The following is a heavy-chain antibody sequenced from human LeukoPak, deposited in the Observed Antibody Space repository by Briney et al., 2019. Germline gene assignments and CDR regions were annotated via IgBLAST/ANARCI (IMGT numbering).Heavy chain of an antibody. D-gene: IGHD1-20*01. CDR3: ARDLGLTGAGYYYMDV. CDR1: GGTFSSYA. CDR2: IIPIFGTA. J-gene: IGHJ6*03. V-gene: IGHV1-69*13. Sequence: SVKVSCKASGGTFSSYAISWVRQAPGQGLEWMGGIIPIFGTANYAQKFQGRVTITADESTSIAYMELSSLRSEDTAVYYCARDLGLTGAGYYYMDVWGKGTTVTVSS.